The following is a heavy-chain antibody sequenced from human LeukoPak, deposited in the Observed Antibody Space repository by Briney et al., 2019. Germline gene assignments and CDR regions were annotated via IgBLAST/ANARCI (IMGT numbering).Heavy chain of an antibody. CDR3: ARAMFYCSGGSCYSRYAFDI. CDR1: GYTFSSYG. V-gene: IGHV1-18*01. CDR2: ISAYNGNT. Sequence: GASVKVSCKASGYTFSSYGISWVRQAPGQGLEWMGWISAYNGNTNYAQKLQGRVTMTTDTSTSTAYMELRSLRSDDTAVYYCARAMFYCSGGSCYSRYAFDIWGQGTMVTVSS. D-gene: IGHD2-15*01. J-gene: IGHJ3*02.